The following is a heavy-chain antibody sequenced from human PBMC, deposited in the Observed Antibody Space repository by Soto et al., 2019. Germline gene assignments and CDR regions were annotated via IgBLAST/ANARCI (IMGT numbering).Heavy chain of an antibody. CDR2: ISYEGSDK. J-gene: IGHJ6*02. CDR1: GFTFSSYG. D-gene: IGHD3-10*01. V-gene: IGHV3-30*18. Sequence: GGSLRLSCAASGFTFSSYGMHWVRQAPGKGLEWVAVISYEGSDKYYADSVKGRFTISRDNSKNTLYLQMNSLRAEDTAVYYFAKDRTMFRGVPEADVWGQGTTVTVSS. CDR3: AKDRTMFRGVPEADV.